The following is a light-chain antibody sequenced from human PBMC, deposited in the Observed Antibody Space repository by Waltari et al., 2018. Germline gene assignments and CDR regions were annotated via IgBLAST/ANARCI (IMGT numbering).Light chain of an antibody. Sequence: DIQMTQSPSSLSASVGDRVTITCRASQGINNYLAWFQQKPGKAPTSLIYASSSLESGVPSRFSGSGSGTDFTLTITSLQPEDFATYYCHQYDSYPRTFGQGTKLEIK. CDR3: HQYDSYPRT. CDR1: QGINNY. J-gene: IGKJ2*01. V-gene: IGKV1-16*01. CDR2: ASS.